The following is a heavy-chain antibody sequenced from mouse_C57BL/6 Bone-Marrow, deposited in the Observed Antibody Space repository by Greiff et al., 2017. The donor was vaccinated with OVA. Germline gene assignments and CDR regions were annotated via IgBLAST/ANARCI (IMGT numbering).Heavy chain of an antibody. CDR3: AKDDYDEGAMDY. V-gene: IGHV5-12*01. Sequence: EVKVEESGGGLVQPGGSLKLSCAASGFTFSDYYMYWVRQTPEKRLEWVAYISNGGGSTYYPDTVKGRFTISRDNAKNTLYLQMSRLKSEDTAMYYCAKDDYDEGAMDYWGQGTSVTVSS. CDR1: GFTFSDYY. D-gene: IGHD2-4*01. J-gene: IGHJ4*01. CDR2: ISNGGGST.